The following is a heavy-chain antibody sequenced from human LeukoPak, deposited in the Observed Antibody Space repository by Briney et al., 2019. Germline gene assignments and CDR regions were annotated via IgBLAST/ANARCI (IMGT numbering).Heavy chain of an antibody. CDR2: ISSSSSII. J-gene: IGHJ4*02. CDR1: GFTFGDYS. V-gene: IGHV3-48*01. Sequence: GGSLRLSCAASGFTFGDYSMNWVRQAPGKGLEWVSHISSSSSIIYYADSVKGRFTLSGDNAKNSLFLQMNSLRAEDTAVYYCARVDLRGIIIKRNDYWGQGTLVSVSS. D-gene: IGHD3-10*01. CDR3: ARVDLRGIIIKRNDY.